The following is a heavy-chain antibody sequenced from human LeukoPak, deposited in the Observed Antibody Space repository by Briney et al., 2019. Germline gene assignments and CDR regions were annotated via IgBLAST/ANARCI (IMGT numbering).Heavy chain of an antibody. CDR1: GFTFNNYV. CDR2: ISASAAMT. V-gene: IGHV3-23*01. D-gene: IGHD1-26*01. Sequence: GGSLRLSCEASGFTFNNYVMTWVRQAPGKGLEWVSSISASAAMTYYADSVKGRLTVSRDNSNNRLYLQMSGLTAADTAVYYCAKDRSIGTYYTFDHWGQGTLVTVSS. CDR3: AKDRSIGTYYTFDH. J-gene: IGHJ4*02.